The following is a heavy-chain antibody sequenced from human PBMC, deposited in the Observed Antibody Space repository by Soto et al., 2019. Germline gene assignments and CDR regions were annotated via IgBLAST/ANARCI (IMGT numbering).Heavy chain of an antibody. D-gene: IGHD3-10*01. CDR2: ISAYNGNT. CDR3: ARDYGLIWLGELYWFDP. Sequence: ASVKVSCKASGYTFTSYGISWVRQAPGQGLEWMGWISAYNGNTNYAQKLQGRVTMTTDTSTSTAYMELRSLRSDDTAVYYCARDYGLIWLGELYWFDPWGQGTLVTVSS. CDR1: GYTFTSYG. V-gene: IGHV1-18*01. J-gene: IGHJ5*02.